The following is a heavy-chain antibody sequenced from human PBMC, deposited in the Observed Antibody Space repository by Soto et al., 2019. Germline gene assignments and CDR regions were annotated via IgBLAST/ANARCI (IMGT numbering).Heavy chain of an antibody. D-gene: IGHD3-16*02. CDR2: ISSSSSYI. J-gene: IGHJ4*02. CDR3: ARVEYDYVWGSYPVDY. CDR1: GFTFSSYS. Sequence: GGSLRLSCAASGFTFSSYSMNWVRQAPGKGLEWVSSISSSSSYIYYADSVKGRFTISRDNAKNSLYLQMNSLRAEDTAVYYCARVEYDYVWGSYPVDYWGQGTLVTVSS. V-gene: IGHV3-21*01.